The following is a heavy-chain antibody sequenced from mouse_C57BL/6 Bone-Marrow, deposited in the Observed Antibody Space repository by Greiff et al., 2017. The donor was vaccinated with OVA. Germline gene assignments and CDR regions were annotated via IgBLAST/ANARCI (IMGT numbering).Heavy chain of an antibody. Sequence: QVQLQQSGAELVKPGASVKISCKASGYAFSSYWMTWVKQRPGKGLEWLGQIYPGDGDTNYNGKFKGQATLTADKSSSPAYRQLSSLTSEDSAVYFCARQYYGSNYWYIDVWGTGTTVTVSS. J-gene: IGHJ1*03. D-gene: IGHD1-1*01. CDR3: ARQYYGSNYWYIDV. V-gene: IGHV1-80*01. CDR1: GYAFSSYW. CDR2: IYPGDGDT.